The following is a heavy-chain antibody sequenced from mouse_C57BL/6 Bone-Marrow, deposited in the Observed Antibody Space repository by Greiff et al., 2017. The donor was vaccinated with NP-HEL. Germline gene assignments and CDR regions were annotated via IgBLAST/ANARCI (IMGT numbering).Heavy chain of an antibody. CDR3: ARSHLYYGSSPWFAY. J-gene: IGHJ3*01. Sequence: EVQLQQSGPELVKPGASVKMSCKASGYTFTDYNMHWVKQSHGKSLEWIGYINPNNGGTSYNQKFKGKATLTVNKSSSTAYMELRSLTSEDSAVYYCARSHLYYGSSPWFAYWGQGTMVTVSA. V-gene: IGHV1-22*01. CDR1: GYTFTDYN. D-gene: IGHD1-1*01. CDR2: INPNNGGT.